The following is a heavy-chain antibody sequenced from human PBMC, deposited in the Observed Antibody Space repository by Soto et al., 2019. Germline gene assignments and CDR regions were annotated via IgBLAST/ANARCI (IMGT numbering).Heavy chain of an antibody. CDR3: ATGPFRRPGHYYGMDV. CDR2: IIPIFGTT. V-gene: IGHV1-69*13. Sequence: SVKVSCKASGGTFSSYAISWVRQAPGQGLEWKGGIIPIFGTTNYAQKFQGRVTITADDSTSTAYMELSSLSFEDTAVFYFATGPFRRPGHYYGMDVWGQGTTVTVSS. J-gene: IGHJ6*02. CDR1: GGTFSSYA.